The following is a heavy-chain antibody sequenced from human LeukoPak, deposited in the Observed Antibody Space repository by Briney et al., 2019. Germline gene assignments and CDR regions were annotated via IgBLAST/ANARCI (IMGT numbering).Heavy chain of an antibody. V-gene: IGHV3-33*06. J-gene: IGHJ4*02. Sequence: GGSLRLSCAASGFTFSSYGMHWVRQAPGKGLEWVAVIWYDGSNKYYADSVKGRFTISRDNSKNTLYRQMNSLIAEGTAVYYCAKGRAQYCSSTSCYAFDYWGQGTLVTVSS. CDR2: IWYDGSNK. CDR1: GFTFSSYG. CDR3: AKGRAQYCSSTSCYAFDY. D-gene: IGHD2-2*01.